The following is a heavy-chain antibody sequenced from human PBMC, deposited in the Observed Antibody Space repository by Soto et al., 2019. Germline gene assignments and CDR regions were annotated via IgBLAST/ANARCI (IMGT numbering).Heavy chain of an antibody. CDR1: GGTFSSYA. CDR2: IIPIFGTA. D-gene: IGHD3-3*01. V-gene: IGHV1-69*06. CDR3: ARAGFLESLEVLHGIDV. J-gene: IGHJ6*02. Sequence: ASVKVSCKASGGTFSSYAISWVRQAPGQGLEWMGGIIPIFGTANYAQKFQGRVTITADKSTSTAYMELSSLRSQDTAVYYCARAGFLESLEVLHGIDVWGQGTTVTV.